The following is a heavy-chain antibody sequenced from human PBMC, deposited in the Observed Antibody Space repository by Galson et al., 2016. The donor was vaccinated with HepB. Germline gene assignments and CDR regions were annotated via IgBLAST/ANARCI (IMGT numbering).Heavy chain of an antibody. CDR3: ARAAREERGFCSGGSCRFFDY. CDR1: GYSISSPYY. CDR2: IYHTGST. J-gene: IGHJ4*02. Sequence: ETLSLTCTVSGYSISSPYYWGWNRQPPGKGLEWIGSIYHTGSTYYNPSLKSRVTISVDTSKNQFSLKLTSVTAADSAVYYCARAAREERGFCSGGSCRFFDYWGQGTLVTVSS. D-gene: IGHD2-15*01. V-gene: IGHV4-38-2*02.